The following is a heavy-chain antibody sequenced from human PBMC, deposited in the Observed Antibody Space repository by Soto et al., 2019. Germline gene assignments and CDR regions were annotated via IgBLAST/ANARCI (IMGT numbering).Heavy chain of an antibody. CDR2: IYWDDAK. J-gene: IGHJ4*02. D-gene: IGHD1-26*01. Sequence: QITLKESGPALVKPTQTLTLTCTFSGFSRSTSRVGVGWIRQPPGKALEGLAVIYWDDAKTYRPSPKSRLTITKATSKNPVALTMTNMDPVDTATYYCAHAYGGRSLYWGQGTLVTVSS. CDR1: GFSRSTSRVG. CDR3: AHAYGGRSLY. V-gene: IGHV2-5*02.